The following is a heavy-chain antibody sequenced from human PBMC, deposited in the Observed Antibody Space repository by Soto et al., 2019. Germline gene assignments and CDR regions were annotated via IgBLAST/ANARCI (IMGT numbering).Heavy chain of an antibody. J-gene: IGHJ6*02. Sequence: SETLSLTCTVSGGSISSGGYYWSWIRRHPGKGLEWIGYIYYSGSTYYNPSLKSRVTISVDTSKNQFSLKLSSVTAADTAVYYCARLGDYDYYYYGMDVWGQGTTVTVSS. V-gene: IGHV4-31*03. D-gene: IGHD4-17*01. CDR3: ARLGDYDYYYYGMDV. CDR1: GGSISSGGYY. CDR2: IYYSGST.